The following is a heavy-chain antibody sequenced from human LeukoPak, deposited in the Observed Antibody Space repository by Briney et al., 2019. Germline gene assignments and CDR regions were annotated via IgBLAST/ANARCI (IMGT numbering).Heavy chain of an antibody. CDR3: AREAVVVVPAANLYYYYMDV. CDR1: GGSFSSYY. V-gene: IGHV4-34*01. J-gene: IGHJ6*03. CDR2: INHSGST. D-gene: IGHD2-2*01. Sequence: SETLSLTCAVYGGSFSSYYWSWIRQPPGKGLEWIGEINHSGSTNYNPSLKSRVTISVDTSKNQFSLKLSSVTAADTAVYYCAREAVVVVPAANLYYYYMDVWGKGTTVTVSS.